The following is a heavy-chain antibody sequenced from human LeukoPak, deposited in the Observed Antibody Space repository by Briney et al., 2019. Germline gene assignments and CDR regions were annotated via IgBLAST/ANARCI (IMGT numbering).Heavy chain of an antibody. D-gene: IGHD1-26*01. J-gene: IGHJ3*02. Sequence: ASVKVSCKASGYTFTGYYMHWVRQAPGQGLEWMGWISAYNGNTNYAQKLQGRVTMTTDTSTSTAYMELRSLRSDDTAVYYCAKSVSGSRPRGAFDIWGQGTMVTVSS. CDR2: ISAYNGNT. V-gene: IGHV1-18*04. CDR1: GYTFTGYY. CDR3: AKSVSGSRPRGAFDI.